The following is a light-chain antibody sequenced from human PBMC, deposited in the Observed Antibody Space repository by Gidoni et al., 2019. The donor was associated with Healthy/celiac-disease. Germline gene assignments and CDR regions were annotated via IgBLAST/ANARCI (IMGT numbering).Light chain of an antibody. CDR3: QQRSNWPPYT. J-gene: IGKJ2*01. CDR1: QSVSSY. CDR2: DAS. V-gene: IGKV3-11*01. Sequence: EFVFTQSPATLSLSPGERATLSCRASQSVSSYLAWYQQKPGQAPRLLIYDASNRATGIPARFSGSGSGTDFTLTISSLEPEDFGVYYCQQRSNWPPYTFGQGTKLEIK.